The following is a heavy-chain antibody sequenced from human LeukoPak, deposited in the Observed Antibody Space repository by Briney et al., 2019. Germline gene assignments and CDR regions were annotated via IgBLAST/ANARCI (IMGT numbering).Heavy chain of an antibody. CDR1: GFSFSTYS. Sequence: GGSLSLSCAASGFSFSTYSMNWVRQAPGKGLEWVSYISSSSGTIFYADSVKGRFTISRDNSKNTLYLQMNSLRAEDTAVYYCAKKNGSGSSPLVWGKGTTVTISS. J-gene: IGHJ6*04. D-gene: IGHD3-10*01. CDR2: ISSSSGTI. CDR3: AKKNGSGSSPLV. V-gene: IGHV3-48*01.